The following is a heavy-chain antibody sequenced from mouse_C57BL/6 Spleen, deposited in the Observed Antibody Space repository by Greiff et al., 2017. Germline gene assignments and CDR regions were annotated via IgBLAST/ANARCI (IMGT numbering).Heavy chain of an antibody. Sequence: QVQLQQSGAELARPGASVKLSCKASGYTFTSYGISWVKQRTGQGLEWIGEIYPRSGNTYYNEKFKGKATLTADKSSSTAYMELRSLTSEDSAVYFCASPYSNYGAWFAYWGQGTLVTVSA. V-gene: IGHV1-81*01. CDR2: IYPRSGNT. D-gene: IGHD2-5*01. CDR1: GYTFTSYG. CDR3: ASPYSNYGAWFAY. J-gene: IGHJ3*01.